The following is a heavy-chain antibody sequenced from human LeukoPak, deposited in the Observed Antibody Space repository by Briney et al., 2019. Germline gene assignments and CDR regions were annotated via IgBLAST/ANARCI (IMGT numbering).Heavy chain of an antibody. CDR3: ARGPGYCSGGSCHGEFDP. D-gene: IGHD2-15*01. CDR2: INAGNGNT. Sequence: ASVKVSCKASGYTFTGYYMHWVRQAPGQGLEWMGWINAGNGNTKYSQKFQGRVTITRDTSASTAYMELSSLRSEDTAVYYCARGPGYCSGGSCHGEFDPWGQGTLVTVSS. V-gene: IGHV1-3*01. CDR1: GYTFTGYY. J-gene: IGHJ5*02.